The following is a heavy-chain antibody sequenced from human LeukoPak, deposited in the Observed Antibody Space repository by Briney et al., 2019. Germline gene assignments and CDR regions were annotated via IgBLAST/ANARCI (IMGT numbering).Heavy chain of an antibody. V-gene: IGHV4-39*01. J-gene: IGHJ4*02. CDR1: GGSISSDVFY. CDR2: IYYSGGT. Sequence: SETLSLTCTVSGGSISSDVFYWGWIRQPPGKGLEWVGSIYYSGGTYYNPSLKSRVTISVDTSKNQFSLRLSSVTASDTAVYYCARHATAVAGLWGQGTLVTVSS. D-gene: IGHD6-13*01. CDR3: ARHATAVAGL.